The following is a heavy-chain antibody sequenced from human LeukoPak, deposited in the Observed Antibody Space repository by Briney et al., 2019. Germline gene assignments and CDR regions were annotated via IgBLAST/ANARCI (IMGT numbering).Heavy chain of an antibody. Sequence: QTGGSLRLSCAASGFTFNTYAMNWVRQPPGKGLEWVSVISGYGNNTFYADSVKGRFTISRDNSKNTLYLQMNSLRVEDTAKYYCAKDQEYNYDVVGGFFDYWGQGTLVTVSS. CDR3: AKDQEYNYDVVGGFFDY. V-gene: IGHV3-23*01. J-gene: IGHJ4*02. D-gene: IGHD3-16*01. CDR2: ISGYGNNT. CDR1: GFTFNTYA.